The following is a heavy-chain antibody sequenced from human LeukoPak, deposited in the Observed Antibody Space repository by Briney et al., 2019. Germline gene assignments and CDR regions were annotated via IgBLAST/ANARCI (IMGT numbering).Heavy chain of an antibody. V-gene: IGHV3-7*03. CDR2: VKQDGSEQ. J-gene: IGHJ6*02. CDR1: GFSFSNYW. CDR3: AKGNAVTTYYYYYGMDV. Sequence: GGSLRLSCVGSGFSFSNYWMSWVRQAPGKGLEWVANVKQDGSEQYYVDSVKGRFTISRDNAKNSLYLQMSSLRAEDTALYYCAKGNAVTTYYYYYGMDVWGQGTTVTVSS. D-gene: IGHD4-17*01.